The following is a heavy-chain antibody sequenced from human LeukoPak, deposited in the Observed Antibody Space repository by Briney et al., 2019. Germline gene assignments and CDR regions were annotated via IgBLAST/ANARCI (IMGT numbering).Heavy chain of an antibody. Sequence: PGRSLRLSCAASGFTFSSYAMHWVRQAPGKGLEWVAVISYDGSNKYYADSVKGRFTISRDNSKNTLYLQMNSLRAEDTAVYYCAKTGSYGSGSFYFKAFDAFDIWGQGTMVTVSS. CDR3: AKTGSYGSGSFYFKAFDAFDI. CDR1: GFTFSSYA. J-gene: IGHJ3*02. CDR2: ISYDGSNK. V-gene: IGHV3-30-3*02. D-gene: IGHD3-10*01.